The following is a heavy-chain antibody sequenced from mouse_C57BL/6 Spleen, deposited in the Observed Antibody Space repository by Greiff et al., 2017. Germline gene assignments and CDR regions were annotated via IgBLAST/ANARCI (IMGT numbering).Heavy chain of an antibody. Sequence: EVKLQESGGGLVQPKGSLKLSCAASGFSFNTYAMNWVRQAPGKGLEWVARIRSKSNNYATYYADSVKDRFTISRDDSESMLYLQMNNLKTEDTAMYYCVRGDGLGYFDVWGTGTTVTVSS. V-gene: IGHV10-1*01. CDR2: IRSKSNNYAT. J-gene: IGHJ1*03. D-gene: IGHD2-3*01. CDR1: GFSFNTYA. CDR3: VRGDGLGYFDV.